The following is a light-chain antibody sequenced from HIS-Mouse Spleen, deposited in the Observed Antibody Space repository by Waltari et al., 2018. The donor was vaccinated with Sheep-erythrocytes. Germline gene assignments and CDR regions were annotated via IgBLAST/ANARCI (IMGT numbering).Light chain of an antibody. J-gene: IGLJ3*02. V-gene: IGLV2-14*01. CDR2: EVS. CDR3: SSYTSSSTLWV. Sequence: QSALTQPASVSGSPGQSLTISCTGTSSDVGRYNYVPWYQQHPGKAPKLMIYEVSNRPSGVSNRFSGSKSGNTASLTISGLQAEDEADYYCSSYTSSSTLWVFGGGTKLTVL. CDR1: SSDVGRYNY.